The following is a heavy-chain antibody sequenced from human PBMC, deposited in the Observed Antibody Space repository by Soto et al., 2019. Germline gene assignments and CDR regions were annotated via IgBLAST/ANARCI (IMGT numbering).Heavy chain of an antibody. CDR1: GFIFRNYW. CDR3: ARIGYSSSSLDY. V-gene: IGHV3-7*03. CDR2: IKQDGGQK. Sequence: EVPLLESGGGLVQPGGSLRLSCAASGFIFRNYWMSWVRQAPGKGLEWLANIKQDGGQKYYVDSVKGRFTISRDNARNSLYIQINSLRAEDTAMYYCARIGYSSSSLDYWGLGTLVTVSS. J-gene: IGHJ4*02. D-gene: IGHD6-6*01.